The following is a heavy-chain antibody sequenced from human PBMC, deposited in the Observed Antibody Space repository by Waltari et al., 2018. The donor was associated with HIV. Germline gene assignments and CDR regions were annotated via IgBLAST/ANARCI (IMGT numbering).Heavy chain of an antibody. Sequence: QVQLVQSGAEVKKPGSSVKVSCKASGGTFSRTRPPCVSPGQGLEWMGGIIPIFGTANYAQKFQGRVTITADESTSTAYMELSSLRSEDTAVYYCARGPAYCGGDCYEGFWDYWGQGTLVTVSS. CDR1: GGTFSRTR. D-gene: IGHD2-21*01. V-gene: IGHV1-69*01. CDR3: ARGPAYCGGDCYEGFWDY. CDR2: IIPIFGTA. J-gene: IGHJ4*02.